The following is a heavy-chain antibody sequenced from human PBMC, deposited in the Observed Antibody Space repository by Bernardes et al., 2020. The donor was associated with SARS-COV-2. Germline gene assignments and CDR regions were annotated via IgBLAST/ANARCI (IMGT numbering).Heavy chain of an antibody. CDR3: ARDPGRINNYGMDV. Sequence: GGSLRLSCAASGFTFSSYAMHWVRQAPGKGLEWVAVISYDGSNKYYADSVKGRFTISRDNSKNTLYLQMNSLRAEDTAVYYCARDPGRINNYGMDVWGQGTTVTVSS. J-gene: IGHJ6*02. CDR2: ISYDGSNK. CDR1: GFTFSSYA. V-gene: IGHV3-30-3*01.